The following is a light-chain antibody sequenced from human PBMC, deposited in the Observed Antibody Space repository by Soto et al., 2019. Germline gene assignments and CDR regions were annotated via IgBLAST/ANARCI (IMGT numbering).Light chain of an antibody. Sequence: EIVMTQSPATLPVSPGERATLSCRASQSVSSNLAWYQQKPCQAPILLIYDISARATGIPTRFSGSGSGTEFTLTISSLQSEDFAVYYYHQYNDWPHAFGGGTKVEIK. J-gene: IGKJ4*01. CDR3: HQYNDWPHA. CDR1: QSVSSN. CDR2: DIS. V-gene: IGKV3D-15*01.